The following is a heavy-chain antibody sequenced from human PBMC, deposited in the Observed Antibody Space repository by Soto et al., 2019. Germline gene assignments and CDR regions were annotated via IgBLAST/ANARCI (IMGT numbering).Heavy chain of an antibody. Sequence: QVQLVQSGAEVRQPGSSVKMSCKAPGGTFSTYIISWVRQAPGQGLEWMERIIPIPDITHYAQKFQGRVTVTADRSTSTAYMELTRLKSEDTAVYYCARDGITTRGDAFDLWGQGTVVTVSS. CDR3: ARDGITTRGDAFDL. D-gene: IGHD1-7*01. J-gene: IGHJ3*01. CDR2: IIPIPDIT. V-gene: IGHV1-69*08. CDR1: GGTFSTYI.